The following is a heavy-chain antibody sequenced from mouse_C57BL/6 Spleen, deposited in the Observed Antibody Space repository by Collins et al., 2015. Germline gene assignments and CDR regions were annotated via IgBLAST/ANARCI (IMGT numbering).Heavy chain of an antibody. CDR2: IYPGSGST. CDR1: GYTFTSYW. CDR3: ARYSSSYGWFAY. J-gene: IGHJ3*01. D-gene: IGHD1-1*01. Sequence: QVQLQQPGAELVKPGASVKMSCKASGYTFTSYWITWVKQRPGQGLEWIGDIYPGSGSTNYNEKFKSKATLTVDTSSSTAYMQLSSLTSEDSAVYYCARYSSSYGWFAYWGQGTLVTVSA. V-gene: IGHV1-55*01.